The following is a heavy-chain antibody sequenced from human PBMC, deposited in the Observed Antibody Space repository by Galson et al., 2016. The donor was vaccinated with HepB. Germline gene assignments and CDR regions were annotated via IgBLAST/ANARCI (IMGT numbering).Heavy chain of an antibody. CDR1: VFTFSSYW. CDR2: IKDDGSEK. CDR3: ARFVRRSSVNDDY. V-gene: IGHV3-7*01. J-gene: IGHJ4*02. D-gene: IGHD5/OR15-5a*01. Sequence: SLRLSCAVSVFTFSSYWMSWVRQAPGKGLEWVANIKDDGSEKYYVDSVKGRFTISRDNAKNSLYLQMNSLRAEDTAVYYCARFVRRSSVNDDYWGQGTLVTVSS.